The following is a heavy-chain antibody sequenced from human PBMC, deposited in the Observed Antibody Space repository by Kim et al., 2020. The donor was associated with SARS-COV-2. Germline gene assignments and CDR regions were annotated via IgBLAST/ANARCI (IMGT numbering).Heavy chain of an antibody. CDR1: GFTFDDYA. J-gene: IGHJ6*02. D-gene: IGHD5-12*01. Sequence: GGSLRLSCAASGFTFDDYAMHWVRQAPGKGLEWVSGISWNSGSIGYADSVKGRFTISRDNAKNSLYLQMNSLRAEDTALYYCAKDTGLRGGYDPTYGMDVWGQGTTVTVSS. CDR2: ISWNSGSI. V-gene: IGHV3-9*01. CDR3: AKDTGLRGGYDPTYGMDV.